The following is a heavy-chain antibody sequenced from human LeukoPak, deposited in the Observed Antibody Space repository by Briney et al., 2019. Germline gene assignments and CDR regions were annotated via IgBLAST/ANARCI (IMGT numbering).Heavy chain of an antibody. Sequence: GGSLRLSCAASGFTFSSYSMNWVRQAPGKGLEWVSYISSSSTIYYADSVKGRFTISRDNAKNSLYLQMNSLRDEDTAVYYCARVGRGTSYPWGQGTLVTVSS. J-gene: IGHJ5*02. CDR3: ARVGRGTSYP. V-gene: IGHV3-48*02. CDR1: GFTFSSYS. D-gene: IGHD2-2*01. CDR2: ISSSSTI.